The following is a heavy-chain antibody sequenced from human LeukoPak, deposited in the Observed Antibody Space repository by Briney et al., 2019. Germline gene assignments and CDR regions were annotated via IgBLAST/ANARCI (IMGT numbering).Heavy chain of an antibody. J-gene: IGHJ3*02. CDR2: IYSGGST. CDR3: ARIGDYYHDAFDI. CDR1: GFTVSSNY. D-gene: IGHD4-17*01. Sequence: PGGSLRLSCAASGFTVSSNYMSWVRQAPGKGLEWVSVIYSGGSTYYADSVKGRFTISRDNSKNTLYLQMGSLRAEDMAVYYCARIGDYYHDAFDIWGQGTMVTVSS. V-gene: IGHV3-66*01.